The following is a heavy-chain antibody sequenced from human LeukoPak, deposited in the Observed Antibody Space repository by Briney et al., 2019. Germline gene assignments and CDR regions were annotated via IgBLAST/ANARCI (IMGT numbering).Heavy chain of an antibody. Sequence: ASVKVSCKASGYTFTGYYMHWVRQAPGQGLEWMGWINPNSGGTNYAQKFQGRVTMTRDTSISTAHMELSRLRSDDTAVYYCARVSDGYNPEFDYWGQGTLVTVSS. CDR1: GYTFTGYY. CDR3: ARVSDGYNPEFDY. V-gene: IGHV1-2*02. CDR2: INPNSGGT. D-gene: IGHD5-24*01. J-gene: IGHJ4*02.